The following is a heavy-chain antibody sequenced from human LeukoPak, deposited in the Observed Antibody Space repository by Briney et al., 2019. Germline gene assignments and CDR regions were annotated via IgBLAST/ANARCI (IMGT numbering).Heavy chain of an antibody. J-gene: IGHJ6*02. CDR1: GFTFSSFW. V-gene: IGHV3-30*18. Sequence: PGGSLRLSCAASGFTFSSFWMHWVRQAPGKGLEWVAVISYDGSNKYYADSVKGRFTISRDNSKNTLYLQMNSLRAEDTAVYYCAKGYDILTGLWNVWGQGTTVTVSS. D-gene: IGHD3-9*01. CDR3: AKGYDILTGLWNV. CDR2: ISYDGSNK.